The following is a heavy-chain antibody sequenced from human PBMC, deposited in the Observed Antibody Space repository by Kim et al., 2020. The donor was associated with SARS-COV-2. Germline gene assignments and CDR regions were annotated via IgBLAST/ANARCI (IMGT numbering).Heavy chain of an antibody. Sequence: PSLKSRVTISVDTSKNQFSLKLSSVTAADTAVYYCAGVLRFLEWLHWFDPWGQGTLVTVSS. J-gene: IGHJ5*02. V-gene: IGHV4-39*07. CDR3: AGVLRFLEWLHWFDP. D-gene: IGHD3-3*01.